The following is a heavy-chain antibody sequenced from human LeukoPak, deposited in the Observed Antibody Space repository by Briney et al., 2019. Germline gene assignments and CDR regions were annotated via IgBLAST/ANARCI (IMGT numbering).Heavy chain of an antibody. CDR2: VYYTGAS. CDR1: GGSISSSSYY. CDR3: ARDPDYDFWSDSPH. J-gene: IGHJ4*02. V-gene: IGHV4-39*07. D-gene: IGHD3-3*01. Sequence: SETLSLTCTVSGGSISSSSYYWGWIRQPPGKGLEWIGSVYYTGASYYNPSLKSRVTISIDTSKNHFSLNLTSVTAADTAVYYCARDPDYDFWSDSPHWGQGILVTVSS.